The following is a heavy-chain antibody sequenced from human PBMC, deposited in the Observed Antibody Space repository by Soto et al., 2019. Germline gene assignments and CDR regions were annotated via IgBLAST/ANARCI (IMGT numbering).Heavy chain of an antibody. CDR2: IYYSGST. V-gene: IGHV4-31*03. CDR3: ARRGNGSGSTYYFDY. J-gene: IGHJ4*02. CDR1: GGSISSGGYY. Sequence: QVQLQESGPGLVKPSQTLSLTCTVSGGSISSGGYYWSWIRQHPGKGLEWIGYIYYSGSTYYNPSLKSRVTISVDTSKNQFSLKLSSVTAADTAVYYCARRGNGSGSTYYFDYWGQGTLVTVSS. D-gene: IGHD3-10*01.